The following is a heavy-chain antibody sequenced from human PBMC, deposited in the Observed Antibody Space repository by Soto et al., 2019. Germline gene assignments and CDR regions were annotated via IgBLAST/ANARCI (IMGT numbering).Heavy chain of an antibody. CDR3: AGYDFWSGYYPSGMDV. CDR2: IYTSGST. D-gene: IGHD3-3*01. CDR1: GGSISSYY. V-gene: IGHV4-4*07. Sequence: TVSGGSISSYYWSWIRQPAGKGLEWIGRIYTSGSTNYNPSLKSRVTMSVDTSKNQFSLKLSSVTAADTAVYYCAGYDFWSGYYPSGMDVWGQGTTVTVSS. J-gene: IGHJ6*02.